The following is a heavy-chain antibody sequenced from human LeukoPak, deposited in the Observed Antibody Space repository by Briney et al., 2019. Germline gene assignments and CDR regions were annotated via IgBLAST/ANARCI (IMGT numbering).Heavy chain of an antibody. CDR2: INPDSGGT. J-gene: IGHJ4*02. V-gene: IGHV1-2*02. CDR1: RYTFTDYY. D-gene: IGHD2-2*01. CDR3: VRGGSRYCSGTSCPLFDF. Sequence: GASVKVSCKASRYTFTDYYIHWVRQAPGQGLEWMGWINPDSGGTNYAQEFQGRVTVTRDTSINTAYMDLRWLRSDDTGIYYCVRGGSRYCSGTSCPLFDFWGQGTLVTVSS.